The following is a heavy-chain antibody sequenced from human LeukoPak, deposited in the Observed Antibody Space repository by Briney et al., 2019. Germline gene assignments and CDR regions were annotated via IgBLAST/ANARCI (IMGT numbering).Heavy chain of an antibody. Sequence: GESLKISCKGSGYSFTSYWIGWVRQMPGKGLEWMGIIYPGDSDTRYSPSFQGQVTISADKSISTAYLQWSSLKASDTATYYCARRLQSRNGYNYAFDYWGQGALVTVSS. CDR1: GYSFTSYW. CDR3: ARRLQSRNGYNYAFDY. D-gene: IGHD5-24*01. J-gene: IGHJ4*02. CDR2: IYPGDSDT. V-gene: IGHV5-51*01.